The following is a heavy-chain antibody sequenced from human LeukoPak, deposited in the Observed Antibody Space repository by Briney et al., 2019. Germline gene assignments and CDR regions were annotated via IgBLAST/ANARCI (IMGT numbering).Heavy chain of an antibody. CDR3: AKDIDGRIAVTEDWFDP. CDR1: GFIFSDYW. J-gene: IGHJ5*02. V-gene: IGHV3-74*01. Sequence: PGGSLRLSCAASGFIFSDYWMHWVRPGPGKGLVWVSRIKSDGSSTSYAESVKGRFTISRDNAKNTVYVHMNSLRDEDTAVYYCAKDIDGRIAVTEDWFDPWGQGTLVTVSS. CDR2: IKSDGSST. D-gene: IGHD6-19*01.